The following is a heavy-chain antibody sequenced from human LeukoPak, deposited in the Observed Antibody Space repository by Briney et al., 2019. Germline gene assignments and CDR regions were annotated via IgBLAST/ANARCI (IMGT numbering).Heavy chain of an antibody. CDR3: ARFPTTLDADFDY. V-gene: IGHV1-2*02. CDR1: GYTFTGYY. CDR2: INPNSGGT. Sequence: GASVKVSCKASGYTFTGYYMHWVRQAPGQGLEWMGWINPNSGGTNYAQKFQGRVTMTRDTSISTAYMELSRLRSDDTAVYYCARFPTTLDADFDYWGQGTLVTVSS. J-gene: IGHJ4*02.